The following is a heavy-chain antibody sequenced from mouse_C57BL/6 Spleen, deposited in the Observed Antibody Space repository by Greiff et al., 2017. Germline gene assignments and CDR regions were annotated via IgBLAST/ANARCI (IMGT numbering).Heavy chain of an antibody. J-gene: IGHJ2*01. CDR1: GYSITSGYY. V-gene: IGHV3-6*01. CDR3: ATWGGTGY. CDR2: ISYDGSN. D-gene: IGHD3-3*01. Sequence: DVQLVESGPGLVKPSQSLSLTCSVTGYSITSGYYWNWIRQFPGNKLEWMGYISYDGSNNYNPSLKNRISITRDTSKNQFFLKLNSVTTEDTATYYCATWGGTGYWGQGTTLTVSS.